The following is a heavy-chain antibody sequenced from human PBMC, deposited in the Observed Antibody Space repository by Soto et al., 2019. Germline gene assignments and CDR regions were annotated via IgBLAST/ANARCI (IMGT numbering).Heavy chain of an antibody. CDR3: ARGEYYYGTGNSFDV. D-gene: IGHD3-10*01. V-gene: IGHV3-13*01. J-gene: IGHJ6*02. CDR2: IGNAGNT. Sequence: PGETLCLTCTVSGFSFSSYDLHWVRQAPGKGLEWVSDIGNAGNTNYNGSVKGRVTISREKAKNYLYLQMNSLRAGDTAVYYCARGEYYYGTGNSFDVWGQGTTVTVSS. CDR1: GFSFSSYD.